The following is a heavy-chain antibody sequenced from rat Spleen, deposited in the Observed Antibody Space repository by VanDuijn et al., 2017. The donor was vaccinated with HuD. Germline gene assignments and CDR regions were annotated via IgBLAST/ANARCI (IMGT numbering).Heavy chain of an antibody. CDR2: ISPTGGTT. Sequence: EVQLVESGGGLVQPGRSLKLSCVVSGFTFSDYNMAWVRQTPKKGLEWVATISPTGGTTYYRDSVEGRFTISRDNAESTLYLQMDSLRSEDTATYYCATDYSGEGIMDAWGQGASVTVSS. CDR3: ATDYSGEGIMDA. V-gene: IGHV5S10*01. J-gene: IGHJ4*01. CDR1: GFTFSDYN. D-gene: IGHD1-1*01.